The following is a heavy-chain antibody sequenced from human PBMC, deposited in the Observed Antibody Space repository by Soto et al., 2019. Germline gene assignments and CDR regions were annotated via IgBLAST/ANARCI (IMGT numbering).Heavy chain of an antibody. J-gene: IGHJ4*02. Sequence: EVQLVESGGGLVQPGGSLRLSCAASGFTFSTYWMHWVRQAPGKGPVWVSRISSDGSVTDYAGSVKGRFTISRDNAKNTLYLQINSLRAEDTAVYYCASAMTSVGATRKGDYWGQGTLVTVSS. CDR2: ISSDGSVT. CDR1: GFTFSTYW. V-gene: IGHV3-74*01. D-gene: IGHD1-26*01. CDR3: ASAMTSVGATRKGDY.